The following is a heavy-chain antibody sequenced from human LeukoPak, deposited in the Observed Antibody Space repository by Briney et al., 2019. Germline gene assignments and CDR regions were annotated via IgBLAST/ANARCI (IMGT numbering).Heavy chain of an antibody. J-gene: IGHJ4*02. V-gene: IGHV3-23*01. CDR2: VSGSGGTT. CDR1: GFTFSSYA. D-gene: IGHD3-22*01. CDR3: AKSRFYYDSTGYTLDH. Sequence: GGSLRLSRAASGFTFSSYAMSWVRQAPGKGLEWVSAVSGSGGTTYYVDSVKGRFTISRDNSKNTLYLQMNSLRAEDTAVYYCAKSRFYYDSTGYTLDHWGQGTLVTVSS.